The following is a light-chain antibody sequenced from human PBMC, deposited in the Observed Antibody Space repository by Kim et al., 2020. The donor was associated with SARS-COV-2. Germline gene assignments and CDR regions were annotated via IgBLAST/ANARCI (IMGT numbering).Light chain of an antibody. CDR1: QSVSSY. V-gene: IGKV3-15*01. CDR3: QQYNNWPPIT. J-gene: IGKJ4*01. Sequence: APGEGATLSCRASQSVSSYLAWYQQKPGQAPRLLIYGASTRATGIPARFSGSGSGTEFTLTISSLQSEDFAVYYCQQYNNWPPITFGGGTKVDIK. CDR2: GAS.